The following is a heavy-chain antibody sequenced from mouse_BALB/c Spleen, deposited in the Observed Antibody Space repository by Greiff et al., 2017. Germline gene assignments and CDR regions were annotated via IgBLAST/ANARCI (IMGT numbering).Heavy chain of an antibody. CDR2: IYPGNVNT. Sequence: QVQLQQSGPELVKPGASVRISCKASGYTFTSYYIHWVKQRPGQGLEWIGWIYPGNVNTKYNEKFKGKATLTADKSSSTAYMQLSSLTSEDSAVYFCARGSYAMDYWGQGTSVTVSS. J-gene: IGHJ4*01. CDR3: ARGSYAMDY. CDR1: GYTFTSYY. V-gene: IGHV1S56*01.